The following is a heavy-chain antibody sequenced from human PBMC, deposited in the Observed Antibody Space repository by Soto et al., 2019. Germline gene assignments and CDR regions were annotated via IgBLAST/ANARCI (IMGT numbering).Heavy chain of an antibody. CDR2: IYWDDDK. Sequence: QITLKESGPTLVKPTQTLTLTCTFSGFSLSTSGVGVGWIRQPPGKALEWLALIYWDDDKRYSPSLKSRLTITKDNSNNQVVLTMTNMEPVDTDTYYCAHRPPYCDSHYFQHWGQGTLVTVSS. CDR3: AHRPPYCDSHYFQH. D-gene: IGHD4-17*01. J-gene: IGHJ1*01. V-gene: IGHV2-5*02. CDR1: GFSLSTSGVG.